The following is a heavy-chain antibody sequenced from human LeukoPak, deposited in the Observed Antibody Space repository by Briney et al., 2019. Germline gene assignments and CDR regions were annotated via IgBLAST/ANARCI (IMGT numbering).Heavy chain of an antibody. CDR2: ISSSGSYI. D-gene: IGHD6-13*01. J-gene: IGHJ3*02. V-gene: IGHV3-21*03. CDR3: TTGPIAAAGTDPLSDAFDI. CDR1: GFTFSSYS. Sequence: GGSLRLSCAASGFTFSSYSMNWVRQAPGKGLEWVSSISSSGSYIYYADSVKGRFTISRDNAKNSLYLQMNSLRAEDTAVYYCTTGPIAAAGTDPLSDAFDIWGQGTMVTVSS.